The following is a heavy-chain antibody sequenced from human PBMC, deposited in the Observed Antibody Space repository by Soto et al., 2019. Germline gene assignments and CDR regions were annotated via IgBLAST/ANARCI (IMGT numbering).Heavy chain of an antibody. CDR2: ISAYNGNT. Sequence: AASVKVSCKASGYTFTSYGISWVRQAPGQGLEWMGWISAYNGNTNYAQKLQGRVTMTTDTSTSTAYMELRSLRSDDTAVYYCARVPKQYYYDSSCSLPREAFDIWGQGTMVTVSS. CDR3: ARVPKQYYYDSSCSLPREAFDI. CDR1: GYTFTSYG. V-gene: IGHV1-18*01. J-gene: IGHJ3*02. D-gene: IGHD3-22*01.